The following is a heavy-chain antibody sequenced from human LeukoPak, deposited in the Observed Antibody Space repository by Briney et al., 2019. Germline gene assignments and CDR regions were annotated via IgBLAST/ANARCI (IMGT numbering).Heavy chain of an antibody. Sequence: SETLSLTCTVSGGSISSYSWSWIRQPPGKGLEWIGYIYSSGRTNHNPSLKSRVTISVSTSRNQFSLKLSSVTAADTAVYYCARLFGNGRNYYYYYMDVWGKGTTVTVSS. CDR1: GGSISSYS. CDR3: ARLFGNGRNYYYYYMDV. J-gene: IGHJ6*03. CDR2: IYSSGRT. V-gene: IGHV4-59*01. D-gene: IGHD3-3*01.